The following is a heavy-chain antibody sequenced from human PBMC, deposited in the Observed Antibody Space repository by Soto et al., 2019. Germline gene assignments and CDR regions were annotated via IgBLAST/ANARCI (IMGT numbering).Heavy chain of an antibody. D-gene: IGHD5-18*01. CDR1: GGSIINYY. Sequence: SETLSLTCTVSGGSIINYYRSWIRQSPGNGLEWIGYISYIGTTNYSPSLKSRVTISVDTSKNQFSLRLTSVTAADTAVYYCVRGGGGYGNGMIDYWGQGTPVT. CDR3: VRGGGGYGNGMIDY. J-gene: IGHJ4*02. CDR2: ISYIGTT. V-gene: IGHV4-59*01.